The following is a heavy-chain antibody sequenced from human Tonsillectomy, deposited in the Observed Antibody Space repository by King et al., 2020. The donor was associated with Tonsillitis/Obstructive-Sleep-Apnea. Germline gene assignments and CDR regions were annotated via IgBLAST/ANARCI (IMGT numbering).Heavy chain of an antibody. D-gene: IGHD6-13*01. J-gene: IGHJ4*02. CDR1: GFTFSKYG. Sequence: VQLVQSGGGVVQPGRSLRLSCAASGFTFSKYGMHWVRQAPGKGLEWVAVISYDGSNEYYADSLKGRFTISRDNSKNTLYLQMNSLRTEDTAVYYCAKDPRYSSSWSGYWGQGTLVTVSS. V-gene: IGHV3-30*18. CDR2: ISYDGSNE. CDR3: AKDPRYSSSWSGY.